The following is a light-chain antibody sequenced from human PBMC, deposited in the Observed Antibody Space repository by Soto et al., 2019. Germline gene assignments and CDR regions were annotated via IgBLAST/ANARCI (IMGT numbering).Light chain of an antibody. J-gene: IGKJ1*01. V-gene: IGKV3-15*01. Sequence: IVLTQSPGTLSLSPGERTTLSCRASQSISRYLAWYQQKPGQGPRLLIYGASTRATGIPARFSGSGSGTEFTLTINSLQSEDFAVYYCQQYNNWPRTFGQGTMVDVK. CDR1: QSISRY. CDR3: QQYNNWPRT. CDR2: GAS.